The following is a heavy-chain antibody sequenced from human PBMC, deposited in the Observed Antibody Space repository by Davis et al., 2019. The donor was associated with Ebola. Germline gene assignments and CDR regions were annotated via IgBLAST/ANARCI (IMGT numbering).Heavy chain of an antibody. V-gene: IGHV3-15*01. CDR3: TTDRLGGSYPSS. CDR1: GFTFSNAW. CDR2: IKNRADGGKT. J-gene: IGHJ4*02. Sequence: GEFLKISCAASGFTFSNAWMSWVRQAPGKGLEWVGRIKNRADGGKTDYAAPVKGRFSISRDDSKATVYLQMNSLKTEDTAVYYCTTDRLGGSYPSSWGRGTLVAVSS. D-gene: IGHD1-26*01.